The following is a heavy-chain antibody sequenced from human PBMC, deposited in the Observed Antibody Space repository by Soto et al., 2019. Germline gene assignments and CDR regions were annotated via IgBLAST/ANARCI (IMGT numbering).Heavy chain of an antibody. D-gene: IGHD2-8*01. CDR3: AREGYCTNGVCPLPNYYYGMDV. J-gene: IGHJ6*02. V-gene: IGHV1-2*04. Sequence: ASVKVSCKASGYTFTGYYMHWVRQAPGQGLEWMGWINPNSGGTNYAQKFQGWVTTTRDTSISTAYMELSRLRSDDTAVYYCAREGYCTNGVCPLPNYYYGMDVWGQGTTVTVSS. CDR1: GYTFTGYY. CDR2: INPNSGGT.